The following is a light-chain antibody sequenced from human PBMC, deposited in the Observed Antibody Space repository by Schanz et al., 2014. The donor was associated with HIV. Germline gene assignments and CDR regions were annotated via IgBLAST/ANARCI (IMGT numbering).Light chain of an antibody. V-gene: IGLV2-14*02. CDR3: SSYAGSNNLL. Sequence: QSALTQPASVSGSPGQSITISCTGTSSDVGKYNLVSWYQQHPGRAPKVMIYEVSKRPSGVPDRFSGSKSDNTASLTVSGLQAEDEADYYCSSYAGSNNLLFGGGTKVTVL. CDR2: EVS. CDR1: SSDVGKYNL. J-gene: IGLJ2*01.